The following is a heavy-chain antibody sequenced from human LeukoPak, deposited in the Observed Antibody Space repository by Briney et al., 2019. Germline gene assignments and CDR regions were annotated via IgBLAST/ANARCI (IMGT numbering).Heavy chain of an antibody. CDR2: IKQDGSEK. J-gene: IGHJ4*02. V-gene: IGHV3-7*01. D-gene: IGHD1-1*01. CDR1: GFTFSSYW. Sequence: GGSLRLSCAASGFTFSSYWMSWVRQAPGKGLEWVANIKQDGSEKYYVDSVKGRFTISRDNAKNSLYLQMNSLRAEDTAVYYCARDGTGTTSDQLSDYWGQGTLVTVSS. CDR3: ARDGTGTTSDQLSDY.